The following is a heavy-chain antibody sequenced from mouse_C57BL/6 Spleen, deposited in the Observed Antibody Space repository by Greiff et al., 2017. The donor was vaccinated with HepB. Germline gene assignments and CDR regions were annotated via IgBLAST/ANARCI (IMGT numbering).Heavy chain of an antibody. V-gene: IGHV5-6*01. J-gene: IGHJ3*01. Sequence: EVQLVESGGDLVKPGGSLKLSCAASGFTFSSYGMSWVRQTPDKRLEWVATISSGGSYTYYPDSVKGRFPISRDNAKNTLYLQMSSLKSEDTAMYYCASFTTVVAPFAYWGQGTLVTVSA. CDR1: GFTFSSYG. CDR3: ASFTTVVAPFAY. D-gene: IGHD1-1*01. CDR2: ISSGGSYT.